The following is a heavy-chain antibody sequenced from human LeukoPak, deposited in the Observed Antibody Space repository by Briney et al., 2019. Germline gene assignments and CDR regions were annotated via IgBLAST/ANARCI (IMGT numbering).Heavy chain of an antibody. CDR3: ARADGNIAYFDY. D-gene: IGHD4-23*01. CDR1: GGSISSGGYS. CDR2: IYHSGST. J-gene: IGHJ4*02. V-gene: IGHV4-30-2*01. Sequence: PSETLSLTCAVSGGSISSGGYSWSWIRQPPGKGLEWIGYIYHSGSTYYNSSPKSRVTISVDRSKNQFSLSLSSVTAADTAVYYCARADGNIAYFDYWGQGTLVTVSS.